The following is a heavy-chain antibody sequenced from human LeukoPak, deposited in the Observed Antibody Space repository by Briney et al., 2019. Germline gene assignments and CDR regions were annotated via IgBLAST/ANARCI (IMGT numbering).Heavy chain of an antibody. V-gene: IGHV3-73*01. J-gene: IGHJ3*02. CDR3: TRPAPTRTGQDAFDI. CDR2: IRSKANSYAT. CDR1: GFTFSGSA. Sequence: GGSLRLSCAASGFTFSGSAMHWVRQASGKGLEWVGRIRSKANSYATAYAASVKGRFTISRDDSKNTAYLQMNSLKTEDTAVYYCTRPAPTRTGQDAFDIWGQGTMVTVSS. D-gene: IGHD1-1*01.